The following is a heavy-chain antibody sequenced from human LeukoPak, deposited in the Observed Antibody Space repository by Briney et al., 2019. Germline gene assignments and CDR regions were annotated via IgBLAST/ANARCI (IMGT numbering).Heavy chain of an antibody. D-gene: IGHD3-10*01. V-gene: IGHV3-30*18. CDR2: ISYDGSNK. CDR1: GFTFSSYG. CDR3: AKPLYGSGSYYHLDV. J-gene: IGHJ6*02. Sequence: GGSLRLSCAASGFTFSSYGMHWVRQAPGKGLEWVALISYDGSNKYYADSVKGRFTISRDNSKNTLYLQMNGLRAEDTAVYYCAKPLYGSGSYYHLDVWGQGTTVTVSS.